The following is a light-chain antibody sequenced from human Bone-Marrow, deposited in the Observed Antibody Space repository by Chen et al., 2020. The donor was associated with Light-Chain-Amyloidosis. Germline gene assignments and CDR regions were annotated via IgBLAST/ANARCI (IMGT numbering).Light chain of an antibody. Sequence: SYELTQPPSVSVSPGQTARITCSGDDLPTKYAYWYQQKPGQAPVLVIHRDTERPSGISERFSGSSSGTTATLTISGVQAEDEADHHCQSGDSSGTYEVIFGGGTKLTVL. CDR2: RDT. CDR3: QSGDSSGTYEVI. CDR1: DLPTKY. J-gene: IGLJ2*01. V-gene: IGLV3-25*03.